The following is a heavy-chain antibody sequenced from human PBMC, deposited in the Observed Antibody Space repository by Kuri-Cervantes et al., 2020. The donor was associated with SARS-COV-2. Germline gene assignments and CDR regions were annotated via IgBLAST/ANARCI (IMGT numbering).Heavy chain of an antibody. CDR1: GGSISSYY. V-gene: IGHV4-59*12. Sequence: ESLKISCTVSGGSISSYYWSWIRQPPGKGLEWIGYIYYSGSTNYNPSLKSRVTISIDTSKNQFSLKLSSVTAADTAVYYCARFRDIVLMVYAIRGWFDPWGQGTLVTVSS. J-gene: IGHJ5*02. CDR2: IYYSGST. CDR3: ARFRDIVLMVYAIRGWFDP. D-gene: IGHD2-8*01.